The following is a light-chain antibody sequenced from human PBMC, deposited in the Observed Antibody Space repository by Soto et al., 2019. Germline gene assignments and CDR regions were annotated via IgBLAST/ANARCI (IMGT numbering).Light chain of an antibody. CDR3: QQYNSYPRT. V-gene: IGKV1-5*01. CDR1: QSISSW. J-gene: IGKJ1*01. CDR2: DAS. Sequence: DIQMTQSPSTLSASVGDRDTITCRASQSISSWLAWYQRKPGKAPKLLIYDASSLESGVPSRFSGSGSGTEFTLTISSLQPDDFATYYCQQYNSYPRTFGQGTKVEIK.